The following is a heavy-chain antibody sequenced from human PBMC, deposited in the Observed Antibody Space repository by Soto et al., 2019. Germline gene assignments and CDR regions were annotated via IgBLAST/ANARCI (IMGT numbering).Heavy chain of an antibody. V-gene: IGHV1-18*01. Sequence: QVQLVQSGPEVKKPGALVKVSCKASGDISPRYGISWVRQAPGQGLEWLGWINCYNGVTNYAQSLQGRVTLTTDSSKRTAYMEVRSLRFDDTAVYYCAGDHGNYVTFDQWCQVTLVTVSS. CDR2: INCYNGVT. CDR3: AGDHGNYVTFDQ. CDR1: GDISPRYG. J-gene: IGHJ4*02. D-gene: IGHD1-7*01.